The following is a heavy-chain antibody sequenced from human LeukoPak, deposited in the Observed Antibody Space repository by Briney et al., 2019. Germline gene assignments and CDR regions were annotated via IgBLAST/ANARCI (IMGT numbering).Heavy chain of an antibody. J-gene: IGHJ5*02. CDR3: ARDRLDSSGYYYEMGFDP. CDR2: IIPIFGTA. CDR1: GGTFSSYA. V-gene: IGHV1-69*05. D-gene: IGHD3-22*01. Sequence: SVKVSCKASGGTFSSYAISWVLQAPGQGLEWMGGIIPIFGTANYAQKFQGRVTITTDESTSTAYMELSSLRSEDTAVYYCARDRLDSSGYYYEMGFDPWGQGTLVTVSS.